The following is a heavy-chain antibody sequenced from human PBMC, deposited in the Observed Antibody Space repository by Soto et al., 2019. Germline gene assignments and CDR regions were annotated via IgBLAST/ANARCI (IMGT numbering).Heavy chain of an antibody. CDR1: GYTFSDYY. CDR3: ARGAEVGIELAAFDQ. J-gene: IGHJ4*02. CDR2: INPKSGDR. Sequence: QVHLVQSGAEVKRAGASVTVSCKASGYTFSDYYIHWVRQAPGQGLQWMGCINPKSGDRRYAQMFRGWVSMNRDTSISTAYTEVSGLKSDDTAVYFCARGAEVGIELAAFDQWGQGTLVTVSA. V-gene: IGHV1-2*04. D-gene: IGHD2-8*02.